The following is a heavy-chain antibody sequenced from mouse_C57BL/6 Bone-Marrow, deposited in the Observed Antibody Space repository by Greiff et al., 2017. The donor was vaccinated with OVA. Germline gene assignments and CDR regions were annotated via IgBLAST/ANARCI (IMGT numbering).Heavy chain of an antibody. CDR1: GYTFTDYY. CDR3: AREGGVTTRERDYYAMDY. J-gene: IGHJ4*01. V-gene: IGHV1-19*01. D-gene: IGHD2-2*01. Sequence: VQLKESGPVLVKPGASVKMSCKASGYTFTDYYMNWVKQSHGKSLEWIGVINPYNGGTSYNQKFKGKATLTVDKSSSTAYMELNSLTSEDSAVYYCAREGGVTTRERDYYAMDYWGQGTSVTVSS. CDR2: INPYNGGT.